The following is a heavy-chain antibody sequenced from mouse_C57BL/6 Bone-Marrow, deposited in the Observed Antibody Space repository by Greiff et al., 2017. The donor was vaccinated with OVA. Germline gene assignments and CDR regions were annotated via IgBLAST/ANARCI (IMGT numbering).Heavy chain of an antibody. V-gene: IGHV1-81*01. Sequence: QVHVKQSGAELARPGASVKLSCKASGYTFTSYGISWVKQRTGQGLEWIGEIYPRSGNTYYNEKFKGKATLTADKSSSTAYMELRSLTSEDSAVYVCARAPYYYALAMDYWGQGTSVTVSS. J-gene: IGHJ4*01. CDR3: ARAPYYYALAMDY. D-gene: IGHD1-1*01. CDR2: IYPRSGNT. CDR1: GYTFTSYG.